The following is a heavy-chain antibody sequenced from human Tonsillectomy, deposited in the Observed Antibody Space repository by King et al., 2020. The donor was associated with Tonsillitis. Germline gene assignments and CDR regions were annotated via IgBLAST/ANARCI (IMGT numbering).Heavy chain of an antibody. CDR1: GGSISSSSYY. V-gene: IGHV4-39*07. D-gene: IGHD3-10*01. Sequence: QLQESGPGLVKPSETLSLTCTVSGGSISSSSYYWGWIRQPPGKGLEWIGSIYYSGSTYYNPSLKSRVTISVDTSKNQFSLKLSSVTAADTAVYYCAGHSLDGSGSYTLWFDPWGQGPLVTVSS. J-gene: IGHJ5*02. CDR3: AGHSLDGSGSYTLWFDP. CDR2: IYYSGST.